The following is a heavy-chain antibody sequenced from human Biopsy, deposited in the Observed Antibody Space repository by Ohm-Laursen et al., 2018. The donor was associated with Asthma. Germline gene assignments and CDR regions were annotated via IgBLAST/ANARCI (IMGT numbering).Heavy chain of an antibody. D-gene: IGHD4-17*01. CDR3: ASDFPKDYVRYNFQF. V-gene: IGHV1-24*01. CDR2: HVHEEGGT. Sequence: ASVKVSCKISGYTLTDLSMHWVRQAPGQGLERMGGHVHEEGGTVNARRFQGRVTMTEDTSTDTAYMELSSLSSDDTAVYYCASDFPKDYVRYNFQFWGQGTLVTVSS. CDR1: GYTLTDLS. J-gene: IGHJ4*02.